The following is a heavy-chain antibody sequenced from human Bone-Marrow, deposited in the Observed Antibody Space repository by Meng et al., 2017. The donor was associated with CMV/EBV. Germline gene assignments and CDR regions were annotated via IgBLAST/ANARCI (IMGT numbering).Heavy chain of an antibody. J-gene: IGHJ6*02. CDR3: ARQKKTPITIFGGTYYYYGMDV. CDR1: AYSFTNYW. V-gene: IGHV5-51*01. Sequence: GGSLRLSCKASAYSFTNYWIGWVRQMPGKGLEWMGIIYPGDSDTRYSPSFQGQVTISADKSISTAYLQWSSLKASDTAMYYCARQKKTPITIFGGTYYYYGMDVWGQGTTVTVSS. CDR2: IYPGDSDT. D-gene: IGHD3-3*01.